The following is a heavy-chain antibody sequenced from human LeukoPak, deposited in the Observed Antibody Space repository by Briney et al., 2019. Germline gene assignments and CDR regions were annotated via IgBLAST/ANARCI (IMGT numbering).Heavy chain of an antibody. CDR3: ARDSGYEWDNWFDP. V-gene: IGHV4-38-2*02. CDR1: GYSISSGYY. D-gene: IGHD5-12*01. J-gene: IGHJ5*02. Sequence: SETLSLTCTVSGYSISSGYYWGWIRQPPGKGLEWIGSIYHSGSTNYNPSLKSRVTMSLDTSKNQFSLKLTSVTAADTAVYYCARDSGYEWDNWFDPWGQGTLVTVSS. CDR2: IYHSGST.